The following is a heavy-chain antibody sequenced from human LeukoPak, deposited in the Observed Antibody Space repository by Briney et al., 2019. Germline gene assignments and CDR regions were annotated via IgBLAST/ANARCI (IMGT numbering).Heavy chain of an antibody. CDR2: IYYSGST. V-gene: IGHV4-39*07. J-gene: IGHJ4*02. CDR3: VRTQRRGYNYGLSFDY. Sequence: SETLSLTCTVSGGSISSSSYYWGWIRQPPGKGLEWIGSIYYSGSTYYNPSLKSRVTISVDTSKNQFSLKLKSVTAADTAIYYCVRTQRRGYNYGLSFDYWGQGTLVTVSS. CDR1: GGSISSSSYY. D-gene: IGHD5-18*01.